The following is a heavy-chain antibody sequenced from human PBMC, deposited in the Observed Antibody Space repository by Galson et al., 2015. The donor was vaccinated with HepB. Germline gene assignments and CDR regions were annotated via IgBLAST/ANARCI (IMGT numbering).Heavy chain of an antibody. CDR3: VRTITPAPIPLFDS. CDR2: IKSDGETT. Sequence: SLRLSCAASGFTFSNYWMHWVRQAPGKGLVWVSRIKSDGETTDYADSVKGRFTISRDNAKNTLSLQMEGLRAEDTAVYFCVRTITPAPIPLFDSWGQGTLAAVSS. CDR1: GFTFSNYW. J-gene: IGHJ4*02. V-gene: IGHV3-74*01. D-gene: IGHD3-10*01.